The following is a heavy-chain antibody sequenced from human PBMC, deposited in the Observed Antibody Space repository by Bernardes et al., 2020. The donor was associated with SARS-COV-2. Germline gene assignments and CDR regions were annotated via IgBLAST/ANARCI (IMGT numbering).Heavy chain of an antibody. V-gene: IGHV3-9*01. D-gene: IGHD6-19*01. CDR2: ISWNSGSI. CDR1: GFTFDDYA. Sequence: GGSLRLSCAASGFTFDDYAMHWVRQAPGKGLEWVSGISWNSGSIGYADSVKGRFTISRDNAKNSLYLQTNSLRAEDTALYYCAKDISEAVAGTFFDYWGQGTLVTVSS. J-gene: IGHJ4*02. CDR3: AKDISEAVAGTFFDY.